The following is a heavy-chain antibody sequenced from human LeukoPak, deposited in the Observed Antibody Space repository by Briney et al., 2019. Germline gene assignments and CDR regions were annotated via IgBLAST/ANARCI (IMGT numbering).Heavy chain of an antibody. J-gene: IGHJ4*02. D-gene: IGHD3-10*01. V-gene: IGHV1-2*04. CDR1: GYTFTGYY. CDR3: ARELLLWFGEEPTGFDY. CDR2: INPNSGGT. Sequence: ASVKVSCKASGYTFTGYYMHWVRQAPGQGLEWMGWINPNSGGTNYAQKFQGWVTMTRDTSISTAYMELSRLRSDDTAVYYCARELLLWFGEEPTGFDYWGQGTLVTVSP.